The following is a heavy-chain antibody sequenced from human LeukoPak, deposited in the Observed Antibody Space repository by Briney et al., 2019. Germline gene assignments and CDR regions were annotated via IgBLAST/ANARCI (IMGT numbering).Heavy chain of an antibody. D-gene: IGHD3-9*01. V-gene: IGHV4-59*08. CDR3: ARHYPRWLFDF. CDR1: GGSISTYY. CDR2: IYYSGTT. J-gene: IGHJ4*02. Sequence: SETLSLTRTVSGGSISTYYWSWIRQPPGKGLEWIGYIYYSGTTHHNPSLKSRVTMSVDTSKNQFSLKLSSVTAADTAVYYCARHYPRWLFDFWGQGTLVSVSS.